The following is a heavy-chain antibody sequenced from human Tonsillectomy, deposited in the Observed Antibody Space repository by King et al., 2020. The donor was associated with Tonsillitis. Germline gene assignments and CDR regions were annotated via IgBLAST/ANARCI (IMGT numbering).Heavy chain of an antibody. CDR2: TNHSGST. CDR1: GGSFSDYY. Sequence: VQLPQWGAGLLKPSETLSLTCAVYGGSFSDYYWSLIRQPPGKGLEWIGETNHSGSTNYNPSLKSRVTISVDTSKNQFSLKVSSVTAADTAVYYCASISEGHYHGTCAHNASNCCDPWGQGTLVTVSS. V-gene: IGHV4-34*01. CDR3: ASISEGHYHGTCAHNASNCCDP. J-gene: IGHJ5*02. D-gene: IGHD3-10*01.